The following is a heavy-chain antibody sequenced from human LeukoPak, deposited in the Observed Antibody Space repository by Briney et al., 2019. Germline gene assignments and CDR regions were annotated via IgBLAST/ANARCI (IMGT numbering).Heavy chain of an antibody. D-gene: IGHD3-10*01. Sequence: PGGSLRLSCAASGFTFSSYGMHWVRQAPGKGLEWVAVISYDGSNKYYADSVKGRFTISRDNSKNTLYLQTNSLRAEDTAVYYCARDNVYGSGTEYWGQGTLVTVSS. CDR2: ISYDGSNK. CDR3: ARDNVYGSGTEY. J-gene: IGHJ4*02. CDR1: GFTFSSYG. V-gene: IGHV3-30*03.